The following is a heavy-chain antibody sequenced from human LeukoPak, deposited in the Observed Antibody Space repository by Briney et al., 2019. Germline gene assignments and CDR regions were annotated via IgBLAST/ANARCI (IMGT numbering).Heavy chain of an antibody. CDR3: ARAKAVPAASYYYSYIMDV. CDR2: INNEGRRT. V-gene: IGHV3-74*03. CDR1: GFTFSSYW. Sequence: GGSLRLSCAASGFTFSSYWMHWVRLIPGKGLVWVSRINNEGRRTTYADSVKGRFIISRDNAKNTLHLQMNSLRAEDTAVYYCARAKAVPAASYYYSYIMDVWGHGTTVIVSS. J-gene: IGHJ6*02. D-gene: IGHD2-2*01.